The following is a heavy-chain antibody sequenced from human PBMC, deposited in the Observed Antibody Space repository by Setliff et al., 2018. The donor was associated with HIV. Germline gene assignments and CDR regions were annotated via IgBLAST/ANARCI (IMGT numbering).Heavy chain of an antibody. J-gene: IGHJ4*02. CDR2: INPNSGGT. Sequence: ASVKVSCKASGYTFTTYGITWVRQAPGQGLEWMGWINPNSGGTNYAQKFQSRVTMTRDTSISTAYMELSRLRSDDTAVYYCARGHSTVDFDYWGQGTLVTVSS. D-gene: IGHD4-17*01. CDR3: ARGHSTVDFDY. CDR1: GYTFTTYG. V-gene: IGHV1-2*02.